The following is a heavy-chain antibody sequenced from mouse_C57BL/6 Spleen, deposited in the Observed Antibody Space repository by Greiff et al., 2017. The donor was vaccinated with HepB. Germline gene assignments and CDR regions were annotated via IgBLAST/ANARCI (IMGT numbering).Heavy chain of an antibody. D-gene: IGHD2-3*01. V-gene: IGHV5-6*01. Sequence: EVQLQESGGDLVKPGGSLKLSCAASGFTFSSYGMSWVRQTPDKRLEWVATISSGGSYTYYPDSVKGRFTISRDYAKNTLYLQMSSLKSEDTAMYYCAREEGWLWGQGTLVTVSA. CDR1: GFTFSSYG. CDR3: AREEGWL. CDR2: ISSGGSYT. J-gene: IGHJ3*01.